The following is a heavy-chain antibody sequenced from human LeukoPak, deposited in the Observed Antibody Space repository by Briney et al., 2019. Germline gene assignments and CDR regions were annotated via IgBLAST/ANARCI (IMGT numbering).Heavy chain of an antibody. CDR1: GFTFTSYF. J-gene: IGHJ4*02. Sequence: GGSLRLSCAASGFTFTSYFMTWVRQAPGKGLEWVSAVNGDDRTFYADSVKGRFTISRDNSKNTLYLQMNSLRAEDTAVYYCAKGGYSSSIYDYWGQGTLVTVS. V-gene: IGHV3-23*01. CDR2: VNGDDRT. D-gene: IGHD6-13*01. CDR3: AKGGYSSSIYDY.